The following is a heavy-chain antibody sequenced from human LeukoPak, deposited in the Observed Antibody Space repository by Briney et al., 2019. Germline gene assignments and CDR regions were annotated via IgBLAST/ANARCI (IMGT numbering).Heavy chain of an antibody. J-gene: IGHJ4*02. CDR3: ARDVSSTPKWESDY. CDR1: GYTFADYF. Sequence: ASVEVSCKTSGYTFADYFIHWVRQAPGQGLEWMGRINANSGGTEYQQKFQGRVTMTRDTSISTAYVEVNWLISDDTAIYYCARDVSSTPKWESDYWGQGTLVTVSS. CDR2: INANSGGT. D-gene: IGHD1-26*01. V-gene: IGHV1-2*06.